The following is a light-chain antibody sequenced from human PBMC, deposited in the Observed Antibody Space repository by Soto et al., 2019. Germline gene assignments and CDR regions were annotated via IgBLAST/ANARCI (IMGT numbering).Light chain of an antibody. V-gene: IGKV3-20*01. CDR1: QTVSSNY. CDR2: DAS. CDR3: QQYGSSPLT. J-gene: IGKJ4*01. Sequence: EIVLTQSPGTLSLSPGERATVSCRSSQTVSSNYLAWYQQKPGQAPWLLIYDASSRATGIPDRFSGSGSGTDFTLTISSLEPEDFAFYYCQQYGSSPLTFGGGTKVDIK.